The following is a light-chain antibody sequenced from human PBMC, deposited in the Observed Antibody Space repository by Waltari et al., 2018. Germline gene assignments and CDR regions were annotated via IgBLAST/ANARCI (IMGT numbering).Light chain of an antibody. Sequence: IVLTQSPGTLSLSPGERATLPCRASQSVASTYLAWYQQKPGQAPRLLNYGASSRATGIPDRFSGSGSETDFTLTISRLEPDDFAVYYCHQYDTSLSYTFGQGTKLEIK. CDR3: HQYDTSLSYT. CDR1: QSVASTY. CDR2: GAS. J-gene: IGKJ2*01. V-gene: IGKV3-20*01.